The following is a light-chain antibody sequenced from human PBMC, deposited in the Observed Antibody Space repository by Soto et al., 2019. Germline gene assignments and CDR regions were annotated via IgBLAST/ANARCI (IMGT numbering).Light chain of an antibody. Sequence: DIQMTQSPSSLSASVGDRVTITCRASQGIRNDLLGWYQQKPGKAPKCLIYVVSSLQSGVPSRFSGSGSGTEFTLTISSLQPGDFATYYCLQHDTYPLTFGQGTKVEIK. V-gene: IGKV1-17*01. CDR1: QGIRND. CDR2: VVS. J-gene: IGKJ1*01. CDR3: LQHDTYPLT.